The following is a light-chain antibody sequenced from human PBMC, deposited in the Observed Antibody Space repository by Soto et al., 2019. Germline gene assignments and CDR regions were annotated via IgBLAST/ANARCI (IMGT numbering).Light chain of an antibody. CDR3: QQYNYWPYT. J-gene: IGKJ2*01. CDR1: QTIDNT. V-gene: IGKV3-15*01. CDR2: DVS. Sequence: EIVMTQSPATLSLSPGERATLSCRASQTIDNTLAWYQRKPGQAPRLLIYDVSTRATGVPARFSGSGSGTDFTLTISSLQSEDFAVYYCQQYNYWPYTFGQGTKVDIK.